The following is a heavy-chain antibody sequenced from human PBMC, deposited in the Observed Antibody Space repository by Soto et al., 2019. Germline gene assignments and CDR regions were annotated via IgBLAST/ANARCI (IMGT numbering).Heavy chain of an antibody. CDR2: IYTSGST. Sequence: QVQLQESGPGLVKPSETLSLTCTVCGGAISSYYWSWIRQPAGKGLEWIGRIYTSGSTNYNPSLKSRVTMSVDTSKNQFSLKLSSVTAADTAVYYCARDSRSSSQIPNWFDPWGQGTLVTVSS. J-gene: IGHJ5*02. V-gene: IGHV4-4*07. D-gene: IGHD6-13*01. CDR3: ARDSRSSSQIPNWFDP. CDR1: GGAISSYY.